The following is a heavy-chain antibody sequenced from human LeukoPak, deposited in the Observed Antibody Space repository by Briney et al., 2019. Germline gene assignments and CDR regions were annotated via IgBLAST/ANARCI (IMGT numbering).Heavy chain of an antibody. CDR1: GGTFSSYA. J-gene: IGHJ6*03. CDR2: TIPIFGTA. V-gene: IGHV1-69*01. D-gene: IGHD2-2*02. Sequence: SVKVSCKASGGTFSSYAISWVRQAPGQGLEWMGGTIPIFGTANYAQKFQGRVTITADESTSTAYMELSSLRSEDTAVYYCARGQLLYPLHESDHYYYYYYMDVWGKGTTVTVSS. CDR3: ARGQLLYPLHESDHYYYYYYMDV.